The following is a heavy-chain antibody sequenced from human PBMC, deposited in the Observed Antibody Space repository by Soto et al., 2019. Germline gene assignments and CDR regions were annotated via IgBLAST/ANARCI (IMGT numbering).Heavy chain of an antibody. V-gene: IGHV3-30-3*01. CDR3: ARDQGVVVTAIAYYFDY. D-gene: IGHD2-21*02. J-gene: IGHJ4*02. CDR2: ISYDGSNK. CDR1: GFTFSSYA. Sequence: QVQLVESGGGVVQPGRSLRLSCAASGFTFSSYAMRWVRQAPGKGLEWVAVISYDGSNKYYADSVKGRFTISRDNSKNTLYLQMNSLRAEDTAVYYCARDQGVVVTAIAYYFDYWGQGTLVTVSS.